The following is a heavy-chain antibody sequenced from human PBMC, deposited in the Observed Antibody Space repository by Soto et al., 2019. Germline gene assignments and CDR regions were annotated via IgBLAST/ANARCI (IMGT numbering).Heavy chain of an antibody. D-gene: IGHD3-22*01. Sequence: VASVKVSCKASGYTFTGYYMHWVRQAPGQGLEWMGWINPNSGGTNYAQKFQGRVTMTRDTSISTAYMELSRLRSDDTAVYYCARDSYYDSSGYYGYWGQGTLVTVSS. V-gene: IGHV1-2*02. CDR2: INPNSGGT. CDR1: GYTFTGYY. CDR3: ARDSYYDSSGYYGY. J-gene: IGHJ4*02.